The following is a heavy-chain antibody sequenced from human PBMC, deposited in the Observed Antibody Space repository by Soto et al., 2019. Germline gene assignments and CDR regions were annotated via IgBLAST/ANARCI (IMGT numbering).Heavy chain of an antibody. CDR1: GFTFSNYS. V-gene: IGHV3-30-3*01. Sequence: QVHLVESGGGVVQPGRSLRLSCTASGFTFSNYSIHWVRQAPGKGLEWVAVMSYDGSNKYYADSVKGRFTISRDNYTTKPYMKRNRLRAEATVMYYCARDQKSRTCRGGSCHFWYGMDVWGQGTTVTVS. CDR3: ARDQKSRTCRGGSCHFWYGMDV. D-gene: IGHD2-15*01. J-gene: IGHJ6*02. CDR2: MSYDGSNK.